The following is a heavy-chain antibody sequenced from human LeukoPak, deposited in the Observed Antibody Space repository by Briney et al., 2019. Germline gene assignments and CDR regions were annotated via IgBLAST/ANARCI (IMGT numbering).Heavy chain of an antibody. V-gene: IGHV3-74*01. CDR3: ARDRQLDIEWEPAFDY. D-gene: IGHD1-26*01. Sequence: GGSLRLSCADSGFTFSSHWMHWVRQAPGEGLVWVSRIKYDASSTSYADSVKGRFTISRDNAKNSLYLQMNSLRAEDTAVYYCARDRQLDIEWEPAFDYWGQGTLVTVSS. CDR1: GFTFSSHW. J-gene: IGHJ4*02. CDR2: IKYDASST.